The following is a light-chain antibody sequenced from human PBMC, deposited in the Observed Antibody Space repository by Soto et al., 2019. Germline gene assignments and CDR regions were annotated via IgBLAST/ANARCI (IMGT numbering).Light chain of an antibody. CDR1: QSISSY. J-gene: IGKJ5*01. V-gene: IGKV1-39*01. CDR3: QQSSSTPFLGT. CDR2: GAS. Sequence: DIQMTQSPSSLSASVGDRVTITCRASQSISSYLNWYQQKPGKAPKLLIYGASSLQSGVPSRFSGSGSATDFTLTISSLQPEDFATYYCQQSSSTPFLGTFGQGTRLEIK.